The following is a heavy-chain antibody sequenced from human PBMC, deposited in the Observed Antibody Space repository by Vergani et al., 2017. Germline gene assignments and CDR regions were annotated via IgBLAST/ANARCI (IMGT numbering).Heavy chain of an antibody. D-gene: IGHD6-13*01. CDR1: GYSISSGYY. Sequence: QVQLQESGPGLVKPSETLSLTCAVSGYSISSGYYWGWIRQPPGKGLEWIGSIYHSGSTYYNPSLKSRVTISVDTSKNQFSLKRSSVTAADTAVYYCAREWEQQLSNWGQGTLVTVSS. CDR3: AREWEQQLSN. J-gene: IGHJ4*02. CDR2: IYHSGST. V-gene: IGHV4-38-2*02.